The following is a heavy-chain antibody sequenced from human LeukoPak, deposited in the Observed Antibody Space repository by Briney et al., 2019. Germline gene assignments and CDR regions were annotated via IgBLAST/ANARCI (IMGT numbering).Heavy chain of an antibody. D-gene: IGHD6-19*01. CDR3: ARDRFPPASSGLDAFDI. Sequence: GGSLRLSCAASGFTFSSYAMHWVRQAPGRGLEWVAVISCDGSNKYYADSVKGRFTISRDNSKNTLYLQMNSLRAEDTAVYYCARDRFPPASSGLDAFDIWGQGTMVTVSS. J-gene: IGHJ3*02. CDR1: GFTFSSYA. CDR2: ISCDGSNK. V-gene: IGHV3-30-3*01.